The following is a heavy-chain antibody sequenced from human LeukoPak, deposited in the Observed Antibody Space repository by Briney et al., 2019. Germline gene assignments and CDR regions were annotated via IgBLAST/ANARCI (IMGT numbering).Heavy chain of an antibody. J-gene: IGHJ5*02. V-gene: IGHV4-59*12. CDR2: IYYSGST. CDR1: GGSISSYY. D-gene: IGHD1-1*01. Sequence: PSETLSLTCTVSGGSISSYYWSWIRQPPGKGLEWIGYIYYSGSTYYNPSLKSRVTISVDTSKNQFSLKLSSVTAADTAVYYCARGAGTTGTTGGPNWFDPWGQGTLVTVSS. CDR3: ARGAGTTGTTGGPNWFDP.